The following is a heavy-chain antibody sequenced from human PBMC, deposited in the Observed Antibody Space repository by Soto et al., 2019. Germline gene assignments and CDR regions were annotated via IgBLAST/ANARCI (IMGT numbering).Heavy chain of an antibody. J-gene: IGHJ4*02. Sequence: PGGSLRLSCAASGFTFSSYAMSWVRQAPGKGLEWVSAISGSGGSTYYADSVKGRFTISRDNSKNTLYLQMNSLRAEDTAVYYCAKMGPFSMIVVVITPNFDYWGQGTLVTVPS. CDR2: ISGSGGST. CDR3: AKMGPFSMIVVVITPNFDY. V-gene: IGHV3-23*01. D-gene: IGHD3-22*01. CDR1: GFTFSSYA.